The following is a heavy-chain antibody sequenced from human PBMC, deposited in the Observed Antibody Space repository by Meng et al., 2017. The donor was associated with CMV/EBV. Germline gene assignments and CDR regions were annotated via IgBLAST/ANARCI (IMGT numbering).Heavy chain of an antibody. J-gene: IGHJ4*02. CDR1: GALGGGY. D-gene: IGHD2-2*02. CDR3: ARSPPGYCSSTSCYRLDY. CDR2: INHSGST. V-gene: IGHV4-34*01. Sequence: GALGGGYWSGTRKPPGKGLEWIGAINHSGSTNYNPSLKSRVTISVDTSKNQFSLKLSSVTAADTAVYYCARSPPGYCSSTSCYRLDYWGQGTLVTVSS.